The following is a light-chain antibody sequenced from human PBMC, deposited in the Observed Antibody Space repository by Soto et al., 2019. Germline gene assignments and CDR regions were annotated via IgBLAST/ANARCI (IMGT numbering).Light chain of an antibody. Sequence: EIVMTQSPAPLSVSPGERATLSCRASQSVSSNLAWYQQKPGQAPRLLIYGASTRANGIPARFSGSVSGTEFTLPISSLQSEDFAVYYCQQYNNWPPITFGQVTRLEIK. CDR1: QSVSSN. CDR2: GAS. CDR3: QQYNNWPPIT. J-gene: IGKJ5*01. V-gene: IGKV3-15*01.